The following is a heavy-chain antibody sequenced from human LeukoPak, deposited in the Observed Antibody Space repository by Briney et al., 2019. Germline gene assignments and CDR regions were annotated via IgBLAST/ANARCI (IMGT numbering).Heavy chain of an antibody. J-gene: IGHJ4*02. V-gene: IGHV1-2*06. D-gene: IGHD3-22*01. CDR2: INPNSGGT. CDR3: ARVGGYYYDSSGYLGY. Sequence: ASVKVSCKASGYTFTGYYMHWVRQAPGQGLEWMGRINPNSGGTNYAQKFQGRVTMTRDTSISTAYMEQSRLRSDDTAVYYCARVGGYYYDSSGYLGYWGQGTLVTVSS. CDR1: GYTFTGYY.